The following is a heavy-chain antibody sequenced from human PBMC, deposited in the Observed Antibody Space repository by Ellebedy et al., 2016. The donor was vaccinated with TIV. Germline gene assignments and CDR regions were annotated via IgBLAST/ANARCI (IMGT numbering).Heavy chain of an antibody. V-gene: IGHV4-59*12. J-gene: IGHJ6*02. CDR3: ARDRMYYYDSSGSYQYYGMDV. D-gene: IGHD3-22*01. CDR1: GVSISSSF. Sequence: SETLSLTXTVSGVSISSSFWSWIRQPPGKGLEWIGYIYHSGSTNYNPSLKSRVTTSVDTSKNQFSLRLSSVTAADTAVYYCARDRMYYYDSSGSYQYYGMDVWGQGTTVTVSS. CDR2: IYHSGST.